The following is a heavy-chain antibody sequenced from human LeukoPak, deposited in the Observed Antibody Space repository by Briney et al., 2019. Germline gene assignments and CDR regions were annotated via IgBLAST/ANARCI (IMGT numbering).Heavy chain of an antibody. Sequence: SETLSLTCAVSGYSISSYYWSWIRQPPGKGLEWIGYIYYSGSTNYNPSLKSRVTISVDTSKNQFSLKLSSVAAADTAVYYCARVGYDILTGYLYYFDYWGQGTLVTVSS. CDR2: IYYSGST. D-gene: IGHD3-9*01. J-gene: IGHJ4*02. V-gene: IGHV4-59*01. CDR1: GYSISSYY. CDR3: ARVGYDILTGYLYYFDY.